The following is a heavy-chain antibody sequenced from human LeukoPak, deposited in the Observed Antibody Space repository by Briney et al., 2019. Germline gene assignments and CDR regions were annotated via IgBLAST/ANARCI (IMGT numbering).Heavy chain of an antibody. CDR2: IYYSGST. Sequence: PSETLSLTCTVSGGSISSYYWSWIRQPPGKGLEWIGYIYYSGSTNYNPSLKSRVTISVDTSKNQFSLKLSSVTAADTAVYYCARSWGYSGCDPHFDYWGQGTLVTVSS. J-gene: IGHJ4*02. CDR1: GGSISSYY. CDR3: ARSWGYSGCDPHFDY. D-gene: IGHD5-12*01. V-gene: IGHV4-59*01.